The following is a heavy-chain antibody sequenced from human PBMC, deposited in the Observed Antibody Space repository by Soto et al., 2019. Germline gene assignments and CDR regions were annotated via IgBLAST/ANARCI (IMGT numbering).Heavy chain of an antibody. CDR2: IHYPCNT. J-gene: IGHJ4*02. CDR3: ASGHDSYKVRY. V-gene: IGHV4-31*01. CDR1: GGSISSGGTGSY. D-gene: IGHD2-21*01. Sequence: QVQLQESGPGLVKPSQTLSLTCTVSGGSISSGGTGSYWTWIRQLPGKGLEWIGYIHYPCNTYYNPSLKSHPTIPIDTSENQFSLKLTSATAADTTVYFCASGHDSYKVRYWGQGTLVTVSS.